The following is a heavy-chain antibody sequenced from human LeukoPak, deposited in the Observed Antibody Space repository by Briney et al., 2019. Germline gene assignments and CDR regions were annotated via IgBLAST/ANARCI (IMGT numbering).Heavy chain of an antibody. V-gene: IGHV3-13*01. Sequence: GGSLRLSCAASGFTFSSYAMSWVRQAPGKGLEWVSGVTTAGDTYYPASVKGRFTISRENTKNSFFLQMNSLRAGDTAVYYCARVVRDDRGWYHFDSWGQGSLVTVSS. D-gene: IGHD6-19*01. CDR3: ARVVRDDRGWYHFDS. CDR2: VTTAGDT. CDR1: GFTFSSYA. J-gene: IGHJ4*02.